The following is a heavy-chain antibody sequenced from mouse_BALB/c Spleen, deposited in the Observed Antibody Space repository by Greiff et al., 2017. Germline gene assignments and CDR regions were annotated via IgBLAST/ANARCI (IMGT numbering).Heavy chain of an antibody. CDR3: AKGYGNYPYYFDY. J-gene: IGHJ2*01. D-gene: IGHD2-10*02. CDR1: GYTFTSYW. V-gene: IGHV1S81*02. Sequence: QVQLQQPGADLVKPGASVKLSCKASGYTFTSYWMHWVKQRPGQGLEWIGEINPSNGRTNYNEKFKSKATLTVDKSSSTAYMQLSSLTSEDSAVYYCAKGYGNYPYYFDYWGQGTTLTVSS. CDR2: INPSNGRT.